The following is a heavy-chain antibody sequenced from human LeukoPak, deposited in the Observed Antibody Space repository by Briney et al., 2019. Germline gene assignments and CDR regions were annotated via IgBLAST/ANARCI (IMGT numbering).Heavy chain of an antibody. CDR3: ARVTMVRGAMEDYYYGMDV. CDR1: GYTFTSYG. Sequence: ASVKVSCKASGYTFTSYGISWVRQAPGQGLGWMGWISAYNGNTNYAQKLQGRVTMTTDTSTSTAYMELRSLRSDDTAVYYCARVTMVRGAMEDYYYGMDVWGQGTTVTVSS. J-gene: IGHJ6*02. D-gene: IGHD3-10*01. CDR2: ISAYNGNT. V-gene: IGHV1-18*01.